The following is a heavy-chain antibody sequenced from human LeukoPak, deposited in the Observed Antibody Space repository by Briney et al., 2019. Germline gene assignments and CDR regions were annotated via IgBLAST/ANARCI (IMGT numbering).Heavy chain of an antibody. Sequence: GASVKVSCKASGHSFVLYGISWVRQAPGEGPEWMGWISGSTGDTNYAQKFQGRVTMTADTSSSTAYMELRSLRSDDTAVYYCARGSSGWYEDYWGQGTLVTVSS. CDR3: ARGSSGWYEDY. D-gene: IGHD6-19*01. J-gene: IGHJ4*02. CDR1: GHSFVLYG. CDR2: ISGSTGDT. V-gene: IGHV1-18*01.